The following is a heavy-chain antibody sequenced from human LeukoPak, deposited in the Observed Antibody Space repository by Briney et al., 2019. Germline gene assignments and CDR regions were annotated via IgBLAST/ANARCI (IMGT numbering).Heavy chain of an antibody. CDR3: ARGNYYRMGI. Sequence: PGGSLRLSCAASGFAFSSYGMRWVRQAPGKGLLWVSRINSAGTTTYYADSVKGRFTISRDNAENTLYLQVNNLRAEDTAVHYCARGNYYRMGIWGQETTLTVSS. V-gene: IGHV3-74*01. CDR2: INSAGTTT. J-gene: IGHJ6*02. CDR1: GFAFSSYG.